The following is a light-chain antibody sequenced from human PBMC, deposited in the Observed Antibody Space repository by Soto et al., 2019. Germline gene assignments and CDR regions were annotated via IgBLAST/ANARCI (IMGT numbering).Light chain of an antibody. CDR1: ESISKW. CDR3: QQCYMGWT. CDR2: DAS. J-gene: IGKJ1*01. V-gene: IGKV1-5*01. Sequence: DIQMTQSPSTLSATVGDRVTFTCRANESISKWLAWYQQKTGKAPKLLIYDASSLQSGVPSRFSGTGSGTEFTFSITSLQPEDFGTYYCQQCYMGWTFGQGTKVDIK.